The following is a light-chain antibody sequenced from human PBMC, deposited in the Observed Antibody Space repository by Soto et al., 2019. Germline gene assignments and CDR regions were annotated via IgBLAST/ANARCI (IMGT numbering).Light chain of an antibody. CDR3: QQYASSPLYT. V-gene: IGKV3-20*01. CDR1: QSVSSSY. Sequence: EIVVTQSPGTLSLSPGERATLSCRASQSVSSSYLAWYQQKPGQAPTLLIYGASTRATGIPDRFSGSGSGTDFTLTISRLEPEHFEVYYCQQYASSPLYTFGQGTK. J-gene: IGKJ2*01. CDR2: GAS.